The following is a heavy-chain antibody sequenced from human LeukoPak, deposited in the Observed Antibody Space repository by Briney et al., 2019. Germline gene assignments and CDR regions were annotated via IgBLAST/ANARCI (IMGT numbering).Heavy chain of an antibody. D-gene: IGHD3-10*01. CDR1: GYTFTNYY. CDR2: INPSGGST. V-gene: IGHV1-46*01. CDR3: AKDRAVRGVIEVDY. Sequence: VASVKVSCKASGYTFTNYYMHWVRQAPGQGLEWMGMINPSGGSTSYAQKFQGRVTMTRDTSTTTVYMEVNSLRAEDTAVYYCAKDRAVRGVIEVDYWGQGTLVTVSS. J-gene: IGHJ4*02.